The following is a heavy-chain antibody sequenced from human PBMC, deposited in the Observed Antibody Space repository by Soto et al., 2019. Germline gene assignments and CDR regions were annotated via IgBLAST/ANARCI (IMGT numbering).Heavy chain of an antibody. CDR3: AASIFYYGMDV. CDR2: IYPGDSDT. V-gene: IGHV5-51*01. J-gene: IGHJ6*02. CDR1: GYPFTNYW. Sequence: GGSLKISCQGSGYPFTNYWIGWVRQMPGKGLEWMGIIYPGDSDTKYNPSFQGQVTISADKSITTTYLQWSSLKASDTAIYYCAASIFYYGMDVWGQGTTVTVSS.